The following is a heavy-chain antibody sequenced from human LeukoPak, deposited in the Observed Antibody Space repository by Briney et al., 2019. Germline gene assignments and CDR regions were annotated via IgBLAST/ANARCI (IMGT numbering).Heavy chain of an antibody. V-gene: IGHV4-4*07. Sequence: SETLSLTCTVSGGSISSYYWSWIRQPAGKGLEWIGRIYTSGSTNYNPSLKSRVTMSVDTSKNQFSLKLSSVTAADTAVYYCARGAQYYDYVWGSYRYATFDYWGQGTLVTVSS. J-gene: IGHJ4*02. CDR3: ARGAQYYDYVWGSYRYATFDY. D-gene: IGHD3-16*02. CDR2: IYTSGST. CDR1: GGSISSYY.